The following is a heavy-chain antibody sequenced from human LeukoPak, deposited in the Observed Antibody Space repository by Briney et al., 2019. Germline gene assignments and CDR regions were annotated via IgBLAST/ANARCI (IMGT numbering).Heavy chain of an antibody. V-gene: IGHV3-11*01. Sequence: GGSLRLSCAASGFTFSDYYMSWIRQAPGKGLEWVSYISSSGSTIYYADSVKGRFTIPRDNAKNSLYLQMNSLRAEDTAVYYCARAATYYDILTGYYRPFYYFDYWGQGTLVTVSS. J-gene: IGHJ4*02. D-gene: IGHD3-9*01. CDR3: ARAATYYDILTGYYRPFYYFDY. CDR1: GFTFSDYY. CDR2: ISSSGSTI.